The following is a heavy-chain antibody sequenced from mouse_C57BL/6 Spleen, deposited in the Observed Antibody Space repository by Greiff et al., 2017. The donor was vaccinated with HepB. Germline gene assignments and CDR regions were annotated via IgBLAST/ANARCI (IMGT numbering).Heavy chain of an antibody. Sequence: EVMLVESGGDLVKPGGSLKLSCAASGFTFSSYGMSWVRQTPDKRLEWVATISSGGSYTYYPDSVKGRFTISRDNAKNTLYLQLRSLKSEDTAMYYCARQDYDGGGYFDHWGQGTTLTVSS. CDR2: ISSGGSYT. J-gene: IGHJ2*01. D-gene: IGHD2-4*01. V-gene: IGHV5-6*01. CDR3: ARQDYDGGGYFDH. CDR1: GFTFSSYG.